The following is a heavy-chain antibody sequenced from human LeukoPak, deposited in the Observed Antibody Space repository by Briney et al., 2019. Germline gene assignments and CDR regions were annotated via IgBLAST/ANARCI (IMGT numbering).Heavy chain of an antibody. D-gene: IGHD1-26*01. V-gene: IGHV3-7*01. Sequence: GGSLRLSCAASGFTFTDYWMTWVRQVPGKGLEWVANIKQGGSESYYVDSVKGRFTISRENAKNSLYLQMDSLRVDDTTVYYCARVGAWELQRVFDYWGQGTLVTVSS. CDR3: ARVGAWELQRVFDY. J-gene: IGHJ4*02. CDR1: GFTFTDYW. CDR2: IKQGGSES.